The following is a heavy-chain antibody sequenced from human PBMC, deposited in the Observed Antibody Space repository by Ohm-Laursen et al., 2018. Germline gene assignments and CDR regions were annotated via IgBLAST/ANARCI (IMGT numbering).Heavy chain of an antibody. V-gene: IGHV3-30*18. CDR2: VSYDERYK. J-gene: IGHJ4*02. Sequence: SLRLSCAASGFTFNNFGMHWVRQAPGKGLEWVSVVSYDERYKNYVDSVKGRFTVSRDNSKDTLYLQMNSLRNEDTAIYYCAKDVGVAFAYHSWGQGTLVTVSS. CDR1: GFTFNNFG. D-gene: IGHD2-15*01. CDR3: AKDVGVAFAYHS.